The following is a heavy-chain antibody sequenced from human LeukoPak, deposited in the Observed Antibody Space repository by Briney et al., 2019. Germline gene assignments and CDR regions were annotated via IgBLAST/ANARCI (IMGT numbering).Heavy chain of an antibody. CDR3: AREGEYSSSSDC. CDR1: GFTFSSYS. V-gene: IGHV3-21*01. Sequence: GGSLRLSCAASGFTFSSYSMNWVRQAPGQGLEWVSSISSSSSYIYYADSVKGRFTISRDNAKNSLYLQMNSLRAEDTAVYYCAREGEYSSSSDCWGQGTLVTVSS. J-gene: IGHJ4*02. CDR2: ISSSSSYI. D-gene: IGHD6-6*01.